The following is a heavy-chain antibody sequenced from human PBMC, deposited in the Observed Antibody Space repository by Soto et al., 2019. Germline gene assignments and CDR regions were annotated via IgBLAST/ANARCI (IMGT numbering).Heavy chain of an antibody. V-gene: IGHV4-39*01. CDR2: VYYGGST. D-gene: IGHD4-4*01. Sequence: SETLSLTCTVSGGSISSSSYYWGWIRQPPGKGLEWIGNVYYGGSTYYNPSLKSRVTISVETSKSQFSLKLSSVTAADTAAYYCARQKTTVTTGAWFDPWGQGTLVTVSS. CDR1: GGSISSSSYY. CDR3: ARQKTTVTTGAWFDP. J-gene: IGHJ5*02.